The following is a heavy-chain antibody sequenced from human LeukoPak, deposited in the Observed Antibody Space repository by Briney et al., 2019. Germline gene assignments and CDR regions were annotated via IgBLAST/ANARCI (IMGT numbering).Heavy chain of an antibody. Sequence: PGGSLRLSCAASGFTFSSYAMHWVRQAPGKGLEWAAVISYDGSNKYYADSVKGRFTISRDNSKNTLYLQMNSLRAEDTAVYYCARSRYCSGGSCYSYNWFDPWGQGTLVTVSS. CDR3: ARSRYCSGGSCYSYNWFDP. D-gene: IGHD2-15*01. V-gene: IGHV3-30*04. CDR1: GFTFSSYA. CDR2: ISYDGSNK. J-gene: IGHJ5*02.